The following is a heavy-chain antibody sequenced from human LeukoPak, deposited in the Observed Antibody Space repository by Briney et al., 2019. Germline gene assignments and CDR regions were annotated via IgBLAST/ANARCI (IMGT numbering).Heavy chain of an antibody. Sequence: ASVKVSCKASGYTFTGYYMHWVRQAPGQGLEWMGWINPNSGGTNYAQKFQGRVTMTRDTSISTAYMELRSLRSDDTAVYYCASGNWGSGYYYYDYWGQGTLVTVSS. CDR3: ASGNWGSGYYYYDY. V-gene: IGHV1-2*02. D-gene: IGHD3-22*01. CDR2: INPNSGGT. CDR1: GYTFTGYY. J-gene: IGHJ4*02.